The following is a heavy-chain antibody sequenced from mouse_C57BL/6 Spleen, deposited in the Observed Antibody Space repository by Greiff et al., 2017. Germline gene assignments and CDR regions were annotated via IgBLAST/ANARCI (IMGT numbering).Heavy chain of an antibody. CDR1: GISITTGNYR. V-gene: IGHV3-5*01. D-gene: IGHD3-3*01. Sequence: EVQLQESGPGLVKPSQTVFLTCTVTGISITTGNYRWSWIRPFPGNKLEWIGYIYYGGTIPYNPSLKSRTTITRDTPKNQFFLEMNPMTAEDTATYYCAREGRSYFDYWGQGTTLTVSS. J-gene: IGHJ2*01. CDR2: IYYGGTI. CDR3: AREGRSYFDY.